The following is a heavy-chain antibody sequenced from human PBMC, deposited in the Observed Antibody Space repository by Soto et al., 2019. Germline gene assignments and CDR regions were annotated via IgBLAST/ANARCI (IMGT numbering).Heavy chain of an antibody. Sequence: SETLSLTCTVSGGSISSGDYYWSWIRQPPGKGLEWIGYIYYSGSTYYNPSLKSRVTISVDTSKNQFSLKLSSVTAADTAVYYCARGLLWFGELSPTFDYWGQGTLVTVSS. D-gene: IGHD3-10*01. CDR1: GGSISSGDYY. V-gene: IGHV4-30-4*01. J-gene: IGHJ4*02. CDR3: ARGLLWFGELSPTFDY. CDR2: IYYSGST.